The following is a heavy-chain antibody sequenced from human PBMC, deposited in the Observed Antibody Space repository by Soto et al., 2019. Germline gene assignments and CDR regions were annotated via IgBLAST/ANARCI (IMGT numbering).Heavy chain of an antibody. Sequence: ASVKVSCKASGYTFTSYYMHWVRQATGQGLEWMGWMNPNSGNTGYAQKFQGRVTMTRNTSISTAYMELSSLRSEDTAVYYCARVPVAGIYYYYYYYMDVWGKGTTVTVSS. J-gene: IGHJ6*03. CDR3: ARVPVAGIYYYYYYYMDV. CDR2: MNPNSGNT. CDR1: GYTFTSYY. D-gene: IGHD6-19*01. V-gene: IGHV1-8*02.